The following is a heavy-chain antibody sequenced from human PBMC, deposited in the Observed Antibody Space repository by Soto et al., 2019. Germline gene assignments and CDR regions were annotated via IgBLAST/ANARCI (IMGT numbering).Heavy chain of an antibody. CDR1: GFTFSSYA. CDR2: ISSNGGST. Sequence: PVGALRLSCSASGFTFSSYAMHWVRQAPGKGLEYVSAISSNGGSTYYADSVKGRFTISRDNSKNTLYLQMSSLRAEDTAVYYCVKGGEWELTLGRDYWGQGTLVTVSS. V-gene: IGHV3-64D*06. CDR3: VKGGEWELTLGRDY. J-gene: IGHJ4*02. D-gene: IGHD1-26*01.